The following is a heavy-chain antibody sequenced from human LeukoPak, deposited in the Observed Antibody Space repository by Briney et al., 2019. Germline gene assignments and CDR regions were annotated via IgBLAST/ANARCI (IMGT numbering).Heavy chain of an antibody. V-gene: IGHV3-11*01. D-gene: IGHD5-12*01. J-gene: IGHJ4*02. CDR3: ARDRRSPHSAYDWGHLAI. CDR1: GFPFGDYH. Sequence: GGALRLSCEASGFPFGDYHMLWIPQAPGEALECISYINRNGYTIQYPDSVKGRFTISRDNAKRSLYLQMDTLRAEDTAVYYCARDRRSPHSAYDWGHLAIRGQGTLVAVSP. CDR2: INRNGYTI.